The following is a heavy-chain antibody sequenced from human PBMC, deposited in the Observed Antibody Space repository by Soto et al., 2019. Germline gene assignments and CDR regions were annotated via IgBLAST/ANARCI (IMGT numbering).Heavy chain of an antibody. D-gene: IGHD3-22*01. J-gene: IGHJ4*02. CDR1: GASISSESYY. V-gene: IGHV4-61*03. CDR3: VRGGSGYPFDY. CDR2: IYYTGMT. Sequence: QVQLQESGPGLVKPSETLSLTCAVSGASISSESYYWSWIRQSPGKGLEWLGYIYYTGMTNYNPSLKSRVAISIDASNNHFSLRVRFVTAADTAKYYCVRGGSGYPFDYWGQGILVIVSS.